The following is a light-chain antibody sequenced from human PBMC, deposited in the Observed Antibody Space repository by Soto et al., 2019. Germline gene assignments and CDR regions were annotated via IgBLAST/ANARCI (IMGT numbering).Light chain of an antibody. CDR3: HQRRNWPLT. CDR1: QSVSSY. J-gene: IGKJ4*02. CDR2: DAS. V-gene: IGKV3-11*01. Sequence: EIVLTQSPATLSLSPGERATLSCRASQSVSSYLAWYQQKPGQAPRLLIYDASSRATGIPARFSGSGSGTDFTLTNSSLEPEDFAVYYCHQRRNWPLTFGGGTKVEIK.